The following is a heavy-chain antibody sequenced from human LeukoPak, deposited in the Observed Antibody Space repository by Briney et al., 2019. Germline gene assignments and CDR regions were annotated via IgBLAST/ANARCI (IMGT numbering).Heavy chain of an antibody. D-gene: IGHD2-2*01. V-gene: IGHV3-30*02. CDR2: IRYDGSNK. J-gene: IGHJ4*02. CDR1: GFTFSSYG. CDR3: AKGSNVVVVPAAYSLFDY. Sequence: GGSLRLSCAASGFTFSSYGMHWVRQAPGKGLEWVAFIRYDGSNKYYADSVKGRFTISRDNSKNTLYLQMNSLRAEDTAVYYCAKGSNVVVVPAAYSLFDYWGQGTLVTASS.